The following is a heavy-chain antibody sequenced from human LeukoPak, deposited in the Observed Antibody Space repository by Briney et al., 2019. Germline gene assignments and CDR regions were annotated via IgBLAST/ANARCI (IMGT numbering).Heavy chain of an antibody. CDR1: GGSISSSSYY. V-gene: IGHV4-39*01. CDR2: IYYSGST. J-gene: IGHJ5*02. Sequence: SKTLSLTCTVSGGSISSSSYYWGWIRQPPGKGLEWIGSIYYSGSTYYNPSLKSRVTISVDTSKNQFSLKLSSVTAADTAVYYCARPYYDFWSGYHIVGFDPWGQGALVTVSS. D-gene: IGHD3-3*01. CDR3: ARPYYDFWSGYHIVGFDP.